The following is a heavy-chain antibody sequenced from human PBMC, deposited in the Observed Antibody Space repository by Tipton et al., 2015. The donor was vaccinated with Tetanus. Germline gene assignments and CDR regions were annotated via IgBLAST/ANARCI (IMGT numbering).Heavy chain of an antibody. D-gene: IGHD3-9*01. Sequence: SLRLSCAISGFSVSSNYLTWVRQAPGKGLEWVSVIHTGGNTYYADSVKGRVTISRDDSRNVVYLQMNSLRAEDTAVYYCARDVSVAGLRYFDVWGQGTLVTVSS. J-gene: IGHJ3*01. CDR1: GFSVSSNY. CDR2: IHTGGNT. V-gene: IGHV3-53*01. CDR3: ARDVSVAGLRYFDV.